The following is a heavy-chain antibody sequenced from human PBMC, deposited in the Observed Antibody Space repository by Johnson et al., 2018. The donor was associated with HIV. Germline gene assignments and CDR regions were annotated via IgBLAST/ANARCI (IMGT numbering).Heavy chain of an antibody. D-gene: IGHD3-10*01. CDR1: GFTFDDYG. CDR3: AKDLSSQLLWFIRDGFDV. Sequence: VQLVESGGGVVRPGGSLRLSCAASGFTFDDYGMSWVRQAPGKGLEWVSGINWNGGSTGYADSVKGRFTISRDNSKNTLYLQMNSLRAEDTAVYYCAKDLSSQLLWFIRDGFDVWGQGTMVTVSS. J-gene: IGHJ3*01. CDR2: INWNGGST. V-gene: IGHV3-20*04.